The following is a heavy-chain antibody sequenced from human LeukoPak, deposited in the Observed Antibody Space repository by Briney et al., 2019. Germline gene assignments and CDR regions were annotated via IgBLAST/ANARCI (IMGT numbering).Heavy chain of an antibody. Sequence: PGGSLRLSCAASGFTFSSYAMSWVRQAPGKGLEWVSAISGSGGSTYYADSVKGRFTISRDNSENTLYLQMNSLRAEDTAVYYCAKDLRGPGYFDYWGQGTLVTVSS. CDR1: GFTFSSYA. V-gene: IGHV3-23*01. CDR2: ISGSGGST. CDR3: AKDLRGPGYFDY. J-gene: IGHJ4*02.